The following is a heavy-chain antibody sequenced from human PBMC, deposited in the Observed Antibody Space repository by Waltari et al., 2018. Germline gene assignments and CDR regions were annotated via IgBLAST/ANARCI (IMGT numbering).Heavy chain of an antibody. D-gene: IGHD2-21*01. CDR2: IYYSGST. CDR3: ARVRGGDWDDAFDI. V-gene: IGHV4-31*01. Sequence: QVQLQESGPGLVKPSQTLSHTCTVPGCPIRSGCSYWSWIRQHPGKGLVWIGYIYYSGSTYYNPSLKSLVTISVDTSKNQFSLKLSSVTAADTAVYYCARVRGGDWDDAFDIWGQGTMVTVSS. J-gene: IGHJ3*02. CDR1: GCPIRSGCSY.